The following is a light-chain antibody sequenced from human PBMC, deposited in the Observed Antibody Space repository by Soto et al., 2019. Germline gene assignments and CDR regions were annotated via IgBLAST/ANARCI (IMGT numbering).Light chain of an antibody. J-gene: IGLJ1*01. CDR1: SSDVGTYKH. V-gene: IGLV2-18*02. Sequence: QSALTQPPSVSGSPGQSVTISCTGTSSDVGTYKHVSWYQQPPGTAPKLIIYEVSSRPSGVPDRFSGSKSGNTASLTISGLQAEDEADYYCCSFTTRDTYVFGTGTKVTVL. CDR3: CSFTTRDTYV. CDR2: EVS.